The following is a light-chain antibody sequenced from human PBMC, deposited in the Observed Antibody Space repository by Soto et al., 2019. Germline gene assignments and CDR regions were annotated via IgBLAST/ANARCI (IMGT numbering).Light chain of an antibody. CDR3: QQRSTWPLT. CDR2: DAS. CDR1: QSVSSE. V-gene: IGKV3-11*01. J-gene: IGKJ4*01. Sequence: ETVLTQSPATLSLSPGERATLSCRASQSVSSELAWYQQKPGQAPRLLIYDASNRATGIPPRFSGSGSGTDFIHTISSLESEDFAVYYCQQRSTWPLTFGGGTKVEIK.